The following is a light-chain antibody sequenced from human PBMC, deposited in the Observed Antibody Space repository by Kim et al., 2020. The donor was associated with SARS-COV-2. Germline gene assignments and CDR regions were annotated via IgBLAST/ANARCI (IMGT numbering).Light chain of an antibody. V-gene: IGKV3-15*01. CDR2: DAS. J-gene: IGKJ4*01. CDR3: QQYKDWPPT. Sequence: SASPGEHATLPCRASQSSSVYLAWYQQKPGQAPRRLIYDASTSATGIPARFSGSGSGTEFTLTISSLQSEDFAVYYCQQYKDWPPTFGGGAKVEI. CDR1: QSSSVY.